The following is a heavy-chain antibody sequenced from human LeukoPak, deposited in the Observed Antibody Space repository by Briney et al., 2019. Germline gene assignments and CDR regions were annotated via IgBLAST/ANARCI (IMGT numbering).Heavy chain of an antibody. CDR1: GGSLSGYY. CDR2: INHGGFT. J-gene: IGHJ4*02. CDR3: ASSAYSSGWYGGVWDY. V-gene: IGHV4-34*01. D-gene: IGHD6-19*01. Sequence: SETLSLTCAVYGGSLSGYYWSWIRQPPGKGLEWIGEINHGGFTTYNPSLKSRVTISVDTSKNQFSLKLTSLTAADTAVYYCASSAYSSGWYGGVWDYWGQGTLVTVSS.